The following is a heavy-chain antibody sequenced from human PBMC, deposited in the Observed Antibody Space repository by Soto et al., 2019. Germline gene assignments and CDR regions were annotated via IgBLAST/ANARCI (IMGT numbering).Heavy chain of an antibody. CDR3: AKDILGFLEWDYFDY. CDR2: ISWNSGSI. D-gene: IGHD3-3*01. V-gene: IGHV3-9*01. CDR1: GFTFDDYA. Sequence: PGGSLRLSCAASGFTFDDYAMHWVRQAPGKGLEWVSGISWNSGSIGYADSVKGRFTISRDNAKNSLYLQMNSLRAEDTALYYCAKDILGFLEWDYFDYWGQGTLVTVSS. J-gene: IGHJ4*02.